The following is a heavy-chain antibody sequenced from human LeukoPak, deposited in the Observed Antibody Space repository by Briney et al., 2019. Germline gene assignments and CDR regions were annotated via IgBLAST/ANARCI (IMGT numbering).Heavy chain of an antibody. Sequence: GGSLRLSCAASGFTFSSYSMNWVRQAPGKGLEWVSSISSSSSYIYYADSVKGRFTISRDNAKNSLSLQMNSLRAEDTAVYYCARAGDSSGYYYYYYYMGVWGKGTTVTVSS. D-gene: IGHD3-22*01. J-gene: IGHJ6*03. CDR3: ARAGDSSGYYYYYYYMGV. V-gene: IGHV3-21*01. CDR2: ISSSSSYI. CDR1: GFTFSSYS.